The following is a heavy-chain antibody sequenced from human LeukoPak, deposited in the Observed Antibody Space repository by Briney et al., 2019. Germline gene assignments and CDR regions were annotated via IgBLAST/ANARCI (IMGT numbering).Heavy chain of an antibody. CDR3: TRPAVDSYGYKMYYFDY. CDR1: GYTFTSYG. CDR2: INPSGGST. Sequence: EASVKVSCKASGYTFTSYGISWVRQAPGQGLEWMGIINPSGGSTSYAQKFQGRVIMTRDMSTSTVYMELSSLRSEDTAVYYCTRPAVDSYGYKMYYFDYWGQGTLVTVSS. D-gene: IGHD5-18*01. J-gene: IGHJ4*02. V-gene: IGHV1-46*01.